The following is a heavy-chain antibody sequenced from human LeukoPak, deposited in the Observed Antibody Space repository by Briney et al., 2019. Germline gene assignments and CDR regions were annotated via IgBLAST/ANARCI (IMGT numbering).Heavy chain of an antibody. Sequence: ASVKVSCKASGGTFGTYTISWVRQAPGQGLEWMGRILPIIHIPDYAQKFQDRVKITADTSTNPAYMELGSLRSEDTAVYYCARETEDDSIFGVVFGPLDYWGQGTLVTVSS. CDR1: GGTFGTYT. V-gene: IGHV1-69*04. D-gene: IGHD3-3*01. CDR2: ILPIIHIP. J-gene: IGHJ4*02. CDR3: ARETEDDSIFGVVFGPLDY.